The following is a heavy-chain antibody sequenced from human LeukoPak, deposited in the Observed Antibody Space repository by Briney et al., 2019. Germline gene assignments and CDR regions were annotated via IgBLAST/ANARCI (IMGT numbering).Heavy chain of an antibody. CDR2: ISSSSTYK. J-gene: IGHJ4*02. V-gene: IGHV3-21*01. D-gene: IGHD1-14*01. CDR1: GFSFSTYY. CDR3: ARENHGSFDY. Sequence: GGSLRLSCAASGFSFSTYYVNWVRQAPGKGLEWVSCISSSSTYKYYADLVRGRFAISRDNAKNSLYLQMNSLRAEDTAVYYCARENHGSFDYWGQGSLVTVSS.